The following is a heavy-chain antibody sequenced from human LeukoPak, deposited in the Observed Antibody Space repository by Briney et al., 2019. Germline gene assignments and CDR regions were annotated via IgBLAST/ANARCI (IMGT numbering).Heavy chain of an antibody. CDR1: GYSFTNYL. CDR3: VREFSGGTLDY. V-gene: IGHV1-46*01. D-gene: IGHD3-16*01. J-gene: IGHJ4*02. Sequence: GASVKVSCKASGYSFTNYLIHWMRQAPGQGLEWLGIINPSSGDTSYAQNFQGRVTISRDTSTTTVYMELSSLRSEDTAVYYCVREFSGGTLDYWGQGTLVTVSS. CDR2: INPSSGDT.